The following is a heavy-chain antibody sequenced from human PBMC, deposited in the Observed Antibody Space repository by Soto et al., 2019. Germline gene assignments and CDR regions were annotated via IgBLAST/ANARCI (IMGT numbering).Heavy chain of an antibody. V-gene: IGHV1-69*01. CDR3: ARAGQQLDYNWFGP. D-gene: IGHD6-13*01. CDR2: IIPIFGTA. J-gene: IGHJ5*02. Sequence: QVQLVQSGAEVKKPGSSVKVSCKASGGTFSSYAISWVRQAPGQGLEWMGGIIPIFGTANYAEKCQGRVKITADESRSTGYMEVSILSSEDTAVYYCARAGQQLDYNWFGPWGQGNLVIVSS. CDR1: GGTFSSYA.